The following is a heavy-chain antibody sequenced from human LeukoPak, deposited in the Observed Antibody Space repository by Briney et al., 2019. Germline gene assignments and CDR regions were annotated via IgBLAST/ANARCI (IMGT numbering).Heavy chain of an antibody. V-gene: IGHV1-2*02. J-gene: IGHJ4*02. CDR3: ARAGNYYDSSGYYPTEYFDY. Sequence: ASVKVSCKASGYTFTGYYMHWVRQAPGQGLEWMGWINPNSGGTNYAQKFQGRVTMTRDTSISTAYMELSRLRSDDTAVYYCARAGNYYDSSGYYPTEYFDYWGQGTLVTVSS. CDR1: GYTFTGYY. D-gene: IGHD3-22*01. CDR2: INPNSGGT.